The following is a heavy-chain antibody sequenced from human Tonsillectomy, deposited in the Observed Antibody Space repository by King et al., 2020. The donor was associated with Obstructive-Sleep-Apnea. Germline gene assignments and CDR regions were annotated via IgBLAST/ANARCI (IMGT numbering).Heavy chain of an antibody. J-gene: IGHJ4*02. CDR2: IRQDGSGK. Sequence: VQLVESGGGLVQPGGSLRLSCAASGFTFSSFWMNWVRQAPGKGLEWVAKIRQDGSGKYYVDSVKGRFTISRDNAKNSLFLQMNSLRAEDTAVYYCARVGYDDVWGSYHSDYWGQGTLVTVSS. CDR3: ARVGYDDVWGSYHSDY. D-gene: IGHD3-16*02. CDR1: GFTFSSFW. V-gene: IGHV3-7*03.